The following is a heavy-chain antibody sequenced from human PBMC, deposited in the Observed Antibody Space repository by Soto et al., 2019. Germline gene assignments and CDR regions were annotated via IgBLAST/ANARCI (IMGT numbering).Heavy chain of an antibody. CDR2: IIPIFGTA. J-gene: IGHJ4*02. D-gene: IGHD1-26*01. CDR3: ARDGSYSGPFDY. Sequence: SVKVSCKASGGTFSSYAISWVRQAPGQGLEWMGGIIPIFGTANYAQKFQGRVTITADESTSTAYMELSSLRSEDTAVYYCARDGSYSGPFDYWGQGTLVTVSS. V-gene: IGHV1-69*13. CDR1: GGTFSSYA.